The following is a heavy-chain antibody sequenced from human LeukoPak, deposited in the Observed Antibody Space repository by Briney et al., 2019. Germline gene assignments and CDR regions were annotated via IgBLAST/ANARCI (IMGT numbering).Heavy chain of an antibody. CDR2: ISYSGST. Sequence: SSETLSLTCTVSGASISSYYWSWIRQPPGKALEWIGYISYSGSTNYNPSLKSRVTISADTSKNQVSLTLSSVTAADTAVYYCARHPELYFFDYWGQGTLVTVSS. CDR1: GASISSYY. D-gene: IGHD3-10*01. V-gene: IGHV4-59*08. J-gene: IGHJ4*02. CDR3: ARHPELYFFDY.